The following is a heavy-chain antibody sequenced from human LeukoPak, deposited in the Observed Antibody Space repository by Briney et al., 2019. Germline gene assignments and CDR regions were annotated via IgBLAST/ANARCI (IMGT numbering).Heavy chain of an antibody. V-gene: IGHV4-59*11. J-gene: IGHJ3*01. Sequence: PSETLSLTCTVSGGSMSHHWSWIRQSPGKGLEWIGYISHTASTNCNPSLKSRVTLSIDTSKSQLSFQLTSATAADTAVYYCAREKSPERKTWLQLGAFDVWGQGTVVTVSS. CDR1: GGSMSHH. CDR3: AREKSPERKTWLQLGAFDV. CDR2: ISHTAST. D-gene: IGHD5-24*01.